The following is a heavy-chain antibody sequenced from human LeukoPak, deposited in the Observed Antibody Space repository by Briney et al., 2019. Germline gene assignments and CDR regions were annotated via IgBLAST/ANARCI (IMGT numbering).Heavy chain of an antibody. V-gene: IGHV3-23*01. D-gene: IGHD6-19*01. CDR3: AKRSIRAVAATLRDFDY. CDR2: ISGSGGST. CDR1: GFTFSSNA. J-gene: IGHJ4*02. Sequence: GGSLRLSCAASGFTFSSNAMSWVRQAPGKGLEWVSAISGSGGSTYYADSVKGRFTISRDNSKNTLYLQMSSLRAEDTAVYYCAKRSIRAVAATLRDFDYWGQGTLVTVSS.